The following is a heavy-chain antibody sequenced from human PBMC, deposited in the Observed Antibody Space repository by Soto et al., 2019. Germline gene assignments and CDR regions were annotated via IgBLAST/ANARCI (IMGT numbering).Heavy chain of an antibody. Sequence: QVQLVESGGGVVQPGRSLRLSCAASGFTFSSYAMHWVRQAPGKGLEWVAVISYDGSNKYYADSVKGRFTISRDNSKNTLYLQMNSLRAEDTAVYYCARASWVGATYYFDYWGQGTLVTVSS. CDR1: GFTFSSYA. D-gene: IGHD1-26*01. CDR2: ISYDGSNK. J-gene: IGHJ4*02. CDR3: ARASWVGATYYFDY. V-gene: IGHV3-30-3*01.